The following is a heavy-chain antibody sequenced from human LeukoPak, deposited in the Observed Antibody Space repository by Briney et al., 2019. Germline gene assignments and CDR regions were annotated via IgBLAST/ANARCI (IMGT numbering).Heavy chain of an antibody. Sequence: SETLSLTCTVSGGSISSSSYYWGWIRQPPGKGLEWIGSIYYSGSTYYSPSLKSRVTISVDTSKNQFSLKLSSVTAADTAVYYCARPVGDYWGRGTLVTVSS. D-gene: IGHD3-16*01. CDR3: ARPVGDY. V-gene: IGHV4-39*01. CDR1: GGSISSSSYY. CDR2: IYYSGST. J-gene: IGHJ4*02.